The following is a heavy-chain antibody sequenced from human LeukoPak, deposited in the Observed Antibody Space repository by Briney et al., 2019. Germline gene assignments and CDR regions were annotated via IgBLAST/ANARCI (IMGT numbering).Heavy chain of an antibody. CDR2: ISGGGENT. CDR3: AKPRAMTTGVGRYFDL. J-gene: IGHJ2*01. Sequence: GGSLRLSCGASGFTFTSYAMSWIRQAPGKGLEWVSAISGGGENTYYGDSVKGRFTISRDNSKNTLYLQMNSLRAEDTATYYCAKPRAMTTGVGRYFDLWGRGTLVAVSS. CDR1: GFTFTSYA. V-gene: IGHV3-23*01. D-gene: IGHD1-1*01.